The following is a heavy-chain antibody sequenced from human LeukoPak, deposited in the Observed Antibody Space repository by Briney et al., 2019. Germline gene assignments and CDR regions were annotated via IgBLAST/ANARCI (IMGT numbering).Heavy chain of an antibody. J-gene: IGHJ4*02. Sequence: SETLSLTCTVSGGSISSYYWSWIRQPPGKGLEWIGYFYYSGSTNYNPSLKSRVTISVDTSKNQFSLKLSSVTAADTAVYYCARTYSSGWYSFFDYWGQGTLVTVSS. CDR3: ARTYSSGWYSFFDY. V-gene: IGHV4-59*12. CDR1: GGSISSYY. CDR2: FYYSGST. D-gene: IGHD6-19*01.